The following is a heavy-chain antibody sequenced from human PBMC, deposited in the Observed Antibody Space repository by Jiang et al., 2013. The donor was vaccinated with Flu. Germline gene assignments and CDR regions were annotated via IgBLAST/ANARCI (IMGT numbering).Heavy chain of an antibody. Sequence: GLVKPSGTLSLSCAVSGGSVSSGSWWTWVRQPPGKGLKWIGELYHSGDTNYNPSLKSRVTISVDKSKNQFSLNLSSVTAADTAIYYCARNKIVVAGKVEYGMDVWGQGTTVTVSS. CDR3: ARNKIVVAGKVEYGMDV. CDR1: GGSVSSGSW. CDR2: LYHSGDT. V-gene: IGHV4-4*02. J-gene: IGHJ6*02. D-gene: IGHD6-19*01.